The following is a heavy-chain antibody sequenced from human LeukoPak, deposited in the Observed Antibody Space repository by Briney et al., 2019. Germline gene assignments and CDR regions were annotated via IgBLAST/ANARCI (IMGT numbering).Heavy chain of an antibody. CDR2: INHSGSA. CDR3: ARGYCSSTSCYSLDP. D-gene: IGHD2-2*02. V-gene: IGHV4-38-2*02. CDR1: GYSISSGYY. Sequence: PSETLSLTCTVSGYSISSGYYWGWIRQPPGKGLEWIGEINHSGSASYNPSLKSRVTISVDTSKIQFSLKLSSVTAADTAVYYCARGYCSSTSCYSLDPWGQGTLVTVSS. J-gene: IGHJ5*02.